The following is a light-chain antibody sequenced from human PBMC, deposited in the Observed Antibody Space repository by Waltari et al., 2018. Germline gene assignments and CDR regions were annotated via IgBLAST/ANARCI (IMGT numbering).Light chain of an antibody. Sequence: DIVMTHSPDSLAVSLGERATVNCKSSQSLLWSSNHLAWYQTKPGEPPRLLIYWASTRESGVPDRFSGNGSGTVFTLTISSLQAEDVAVYYCQQYYTTPLTFGGGTKVEIK. V-gene: IGKV4-1*01. CDR3: QQYYTTPLT. J-gene: IGKJ4*01. CDR1: QSLLWSSNH. CDR2: WAS.